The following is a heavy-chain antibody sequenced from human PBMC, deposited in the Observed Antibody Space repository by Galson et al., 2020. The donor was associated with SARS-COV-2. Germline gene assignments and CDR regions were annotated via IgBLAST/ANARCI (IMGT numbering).Heavy chain of an antibody. CDR1: GFLFSGSW. CDR3: VRAMEV. V-gene: IGHV3-7*01. Sequence: TGRSLRLSCTASGFLFSGSWMHWVRQAPGKGLEWVANIKQDGSEKYYLASVKGRFTISRDNGKKVLYLQMNSLRADDSAVYYCVRAMEVWGQGTTVIVSS. J-gene: IGHJ6*02. CDR2: IKQDGSEK.